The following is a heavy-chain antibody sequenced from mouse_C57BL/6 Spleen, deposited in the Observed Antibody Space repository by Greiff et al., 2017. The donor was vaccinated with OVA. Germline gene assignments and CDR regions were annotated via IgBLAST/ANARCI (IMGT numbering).Heavy chain of an antibody. V-gene: IGHV1-52*01. CDR2: IDPSDSET. J-gene: IGHJ3*01. D-gene: IGHD1-1*01. CDR1: GYTFTSYW. Sequence: QVQLQQSGAELVRPGSSVKLSCKASGYTFTSYWMHWVKQRPIQGLEWIGNIDPSDSETHYNQKFKDKATLTVDKSSSTAYMQLSSLTSEDSAVYYGERGGVTTAVDDWFAYWGQGTLVTVSA. CDR3: ERGGVTTAVDDWFAY.